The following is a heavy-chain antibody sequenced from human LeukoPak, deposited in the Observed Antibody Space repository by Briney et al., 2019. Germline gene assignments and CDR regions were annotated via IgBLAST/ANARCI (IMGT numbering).Heavy chain of an antibody. D-gene: IGHD3-22*01. Sequence: SQTLSLTCTVSGGSISSGGYYWSWIRQHPGKGLEWIRYIYYSGSTYYNPSLKSRVTISVDTSKNQFSLKLSSVTAADTAVYYCARMEVYDSSGYPFDYWGQGTLVTVSS. V-gene: IGHV4-31*03. J-gene: IGHJ4*02. CDR1: GGSISSGGYY. CDR3: ARMEVYDSSGYPFDY. CDR2: IYYSGST.